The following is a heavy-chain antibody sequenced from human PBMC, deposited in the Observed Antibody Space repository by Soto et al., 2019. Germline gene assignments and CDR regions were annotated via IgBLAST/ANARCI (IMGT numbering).Heavy chain of an antibody. CDR2: ISYDGSNK. CDR3: AREIVLMVYASRHYGMDV. V-gene: IGHV3-30-3*01. Sequence: GGSLRLSCAASGFTFSSYAMHWVRQAPGKGLEWVAVISYDGSNKYYADSVKGRFTISRDNSKNTLYLQMNSLRAEDTAVYYCAREIVLMVYASRHYGMDVWGQGTTVTVSS. J-gene: IGHJ6*02. D-gene: IGHD2-8*01. CDR1: GFTFSSYA.